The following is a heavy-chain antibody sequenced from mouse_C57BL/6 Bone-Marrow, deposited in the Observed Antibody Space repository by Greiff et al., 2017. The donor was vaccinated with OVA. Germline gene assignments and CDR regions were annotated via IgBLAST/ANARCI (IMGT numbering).Heavy chain of an antibody. V-gene: IGHV1-81*01. CDR2: TYPRSGNT. J-gene: IGHJ3*01. D-gene: IGHD2-12*01. CDR3: RYDSWFAY. CDR1: GYTFTSYG. Sequence: VQLQQSGAELARPGASVKLSCKASGYTFTSYGISWVKQRTGQGLEWIGETYPRSGNTYYNEKFKGKATLTADKSSSTAYMELRSLTSEDSAVYFCRYDSWFAYWGQGTLVTVSA.